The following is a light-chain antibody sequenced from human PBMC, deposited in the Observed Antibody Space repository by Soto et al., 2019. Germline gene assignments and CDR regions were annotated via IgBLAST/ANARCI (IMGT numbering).Light chain of an antibody. V-gene: IGKV4-1*01. J-gene: IGKJ4*01. CDR2: WAS. CDR3: QQYYSAPVT. CDR1: QTGLHSANNKNY. Sequence: DIVMTQSPNSLAVSLGERATINCKSSQTGLHSANNKNYLVWYQQKPRQPPKMLIYWASTRESGVPDRFSGSGSGTDFTLTISSLQADDGAVYYCQQYYSAPVTFGGGTKVEI.